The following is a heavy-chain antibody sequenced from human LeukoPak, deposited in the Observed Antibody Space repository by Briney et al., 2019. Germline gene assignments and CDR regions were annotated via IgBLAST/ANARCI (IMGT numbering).Heavy chain of an antibody. J-gene: IGHJ4*02. CDR1: GYTFTGYY. V-gene: IGHV1-2*02. CDR2: INPNSGGT. Sequence: GASVKVSCKTSGYTFTGYYMHWVRQAPGQGLEWMGWINPNSGGTNYAQKFQGRVTMTWDTSISTAYMDLSSLRSDDTAVYYCARVFRSGVDQNPPDYWGQGTLVTVSS. CDR3: ARVFRSGVDQNPPDY. D-gene: IGHD3-3*01.